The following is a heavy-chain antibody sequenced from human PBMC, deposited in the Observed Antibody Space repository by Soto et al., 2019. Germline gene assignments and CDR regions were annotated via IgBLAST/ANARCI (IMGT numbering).Heavy chain of an antibody. D-gene: IGHD6-13*01. V-gene: IGHV3-11*01. CDR2: ISSSGSTI. J-gene: IGHJ4*02. CDR3: ARSSHLSRYSSSWFLDY. Sequence: GGSLRLSCAASGFTFSDYYMSWIRQAPGKGLEWVSYISSSGSTIYYADSVKGRFTISRDNAKNSLYLQMNSLRAEDTAVYYCARSSHLSRYSSSWFLDYWGQGTLVTVSS. CDR1: GFTFSDYY.